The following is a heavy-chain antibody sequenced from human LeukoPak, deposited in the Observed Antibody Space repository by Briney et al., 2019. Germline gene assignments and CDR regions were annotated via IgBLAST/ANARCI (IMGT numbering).Heavy chain of an antibody. CDR1: GGSISSGGYS. D-gene: IGHD4-17*01. Sequence: PSQTLSLTCAVSGGSISSGGYSWRWIRQPPGKGLEWIGYIYHSGSTYYNPSLKSRVTISVDRSKNQFSLKLSSVTAADTAVYYCAREAPDYGVVDYWGQGTLVTVSS. J-gene: IGHJ4*02. CDR2: IYHSGST. V-gene: IGHV4-30-2*01. CDR3: AREAPDYGVVDY.